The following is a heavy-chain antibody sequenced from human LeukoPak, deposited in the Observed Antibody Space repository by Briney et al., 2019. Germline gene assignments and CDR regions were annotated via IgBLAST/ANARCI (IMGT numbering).Heavy chain of an antibody. CDR1: GFTFSSYW. D-gene: IGHD2-2*01. CDR3: AAPGCSSACYYYMDV. Sequence: PGGSLRLSCAASGFTFSSYWMHWVRQAPGKGLVWVSRINDDGSKTTYADSVKGRFTISRDNAKNTLYLQMNSLRAEDTAVYYCAAPGCSSACYYYMDVWGKGTTVIVSS. CDR2: INDDGSKT. V-gene: IGHV3-74*03. J-gene: IGHJ6*03.